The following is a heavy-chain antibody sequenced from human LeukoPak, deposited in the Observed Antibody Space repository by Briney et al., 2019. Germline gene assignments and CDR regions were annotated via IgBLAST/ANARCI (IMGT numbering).Heavy chain of an antibody. CDR2: ISSSSSYI. V-gene: IGHV3-21*01. D-gene: IGHD5-24*01. J-gene: IGHJ4*02. CDR3: ARARGDGFDY. CDR1: GFTFISYS. Sequence: DPGGSLRLSWAASGFTFISYSMNWVRQAPGKGLEWVSSISSSSSYIYYADSVKGRFTISRDNAKNSLYLQMNSLRAEDTAVYYCARARGDGFDYWGQGTLVTVSS.